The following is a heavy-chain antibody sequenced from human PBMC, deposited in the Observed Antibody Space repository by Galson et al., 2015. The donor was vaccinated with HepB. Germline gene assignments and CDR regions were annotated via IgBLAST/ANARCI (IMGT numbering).Heavy chain of an antibody. CDR1: GYTFTGYY. J-gene: IGHJ6*03. D-gene: IGHD2-15*01. V-gene: IGHV1-2*06. Sequence: SVKVSCKASGYTFTGYYMHWVRQAPGQGLEWMGRINPNSGGTNYAQKFQGRVTMTRDTSISTAYMELSRLRSDDTAVYYCARDKFGRCSGGSCYSNYYYMDVWGKGTTVTVSS. CDR3: ARDKFGRCSGGSCYSNYYYMDV. CDR2: INPNSGGT.